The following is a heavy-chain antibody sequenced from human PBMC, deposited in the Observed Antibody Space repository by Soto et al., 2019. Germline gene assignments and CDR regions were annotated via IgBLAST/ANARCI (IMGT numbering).Heavy chain of an antibody. CDR1: RDTFTSYY. V-gene: IGHV1-46*01. J-gene: IGHJ5*02. D-gene: IGHD1-26*01. CDR2: INPHGGST. CDR3: ARSSGGNFGIIIEGNNWFAP. Sequence: SVKVSCKAPRDTFTSYYINWVRQAPGQGLECMGVINPHGGSTAYAQKFKGRVTLTRDTSASTVYMEVSSLTSEDTAMYYCARSSGGNFGIIIEGNNWFAPWGQGTLVTVSS.